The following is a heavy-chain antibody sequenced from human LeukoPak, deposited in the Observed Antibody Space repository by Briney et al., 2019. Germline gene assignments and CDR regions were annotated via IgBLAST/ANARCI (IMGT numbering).Heavy chain of an antibody. CDR2: ISYDGSNK. V-gene: IGHV3-30*04. J-gene: IGHJ5*02. CDR3: AKVDYYDSSGNYPNWFDP. CDR1: GFTFSSYA. D-gene: IGHD3-22*01. Sequence: PGGSLRLSCAASGFTFSSYAMHWVRQAPGKGLEWVAVISYDGSNKYYADSLKGRFTISRDNYKNTLHLQMNSLRAEDTAVYYCAKVDYYDSSGNYPNWFDPWGQGTLVTVSS.